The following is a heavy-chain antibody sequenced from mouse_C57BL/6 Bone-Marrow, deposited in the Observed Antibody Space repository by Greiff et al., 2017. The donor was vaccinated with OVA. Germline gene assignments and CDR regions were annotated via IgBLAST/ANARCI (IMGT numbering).Heavy chain of an antibody. V-gene: IGHV1-18*01. CDR2: INPTNGGT. CDR3: ARDHYWYFDV. CDR1: GYTFTDYN. J-gene: IGHJ1*03. Sequence: EVQLQQSGPELVKPGASVKIPCKASGYTFTDYNMDWVKQSPGKSLEWIGDINPTNGGTIYNQKFKGKATLTVDKSSSTAYMELRSLTSEDTAVYYCARDHYWYFDVWGTGTTVTVSS.